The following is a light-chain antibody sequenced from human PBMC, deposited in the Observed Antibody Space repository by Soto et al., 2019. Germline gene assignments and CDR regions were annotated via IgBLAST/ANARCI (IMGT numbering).Light chain of an antibody. V-gene: IGKV3-15*01. CDR2: GAS. Sequence: DIVMTQSPATLSVSPGARATLSCRASQSVSSNLAWYQQKPGQAPRLLIYGASTRATGIPARFSGSGSGTEFTLTISSLQSEDFAVYYCQQYNNWPPTFGQGTRLEIK. CDR1: QSVSSN. J-gene: IGKJ5*01. CDR3: QQYNNWPPT.